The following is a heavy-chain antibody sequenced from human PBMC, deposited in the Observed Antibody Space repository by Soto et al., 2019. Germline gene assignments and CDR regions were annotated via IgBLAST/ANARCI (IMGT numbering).Heavy chain of an antibody. Sequence: ASETLSLTCTVSAGSISSHYWSWVRQAPGKGLEWIGHIYYRGSTTYNPSLRSRSTISVDTSNNQFSLKLNSVTTADTAAYYCARDGREASGMDVWGQGTKVTVSS. D-gene: IGHD1-26*01. CDR1: AGSISSHY. CDR3: ARDGREASGMDV. J-gene: IGHJ6*02. V-gene: IGHV4-59*11. CDR2: IYYRGST.